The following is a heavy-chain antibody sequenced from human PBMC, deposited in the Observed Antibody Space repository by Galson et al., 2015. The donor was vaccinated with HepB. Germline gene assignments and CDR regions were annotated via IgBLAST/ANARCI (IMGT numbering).Heavy chain of an antibody. Sequence: SVKVSCKASGYTFTSYAMNWVRQAPGQGLEWMGWINTNTGNPTYAQGFTGRFVFSLDTSVSTAYLQISSLEAEDTAVYYCARGPGYYGSGSYRRKTEYFQHWGQGTLVTVSS. V-gene: IGHV7-4-1*02. D-gene: IGHD3-10*01. CDR2: INTNTGNP. CDR1: GYTFTSYA. CDR3: ARGPGYYGSGSYRRKTEYFQH. J-gene: IGHJ1*01.